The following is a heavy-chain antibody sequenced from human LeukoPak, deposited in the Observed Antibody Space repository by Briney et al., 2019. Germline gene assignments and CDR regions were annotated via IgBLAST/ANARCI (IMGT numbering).Heavy chain of an antibody. CDR1: GFTFSSYG. CDR3: AKAEGRMIVVVITSPPDY. Sequence: GGSLRLSCAASGFTFSSYGMHWVRQAPGKGLEWVAFIRYDGSNKYYADSVKGRFTISRDNSKNTLYLQMNSLRAEDTAVYYCAKAEGRMIVVVITSPPDYWGQGTLVTVSS. CDR2: IRYDGSNK. V-gene: IGHV3-30*02. D-gene: IGHD3-22*01. J-gene: IGHJ4*02.